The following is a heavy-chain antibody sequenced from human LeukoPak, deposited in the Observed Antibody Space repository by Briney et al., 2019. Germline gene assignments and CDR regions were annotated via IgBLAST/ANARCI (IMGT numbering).Heavy chain of an antibody. V-gene: IGHV3-23*01. Sequence: GGSLRLSCAASGLTFGGSAMSWVRQAPGKGLEWISDISGPGRETYYADSVRGRFTISRDNAKNTLYLQLNSLGTEDTAVYFCAKIDSPRVGWRAPFDYWGQGTLVTVSS. CDR2: ISGPGRET. D-gene: IGHD6-19*01. CDR3: AKIDSPRVGWRAPFDY. J-gene: IGHJ4*02. CDR1: GLTFGGSA.